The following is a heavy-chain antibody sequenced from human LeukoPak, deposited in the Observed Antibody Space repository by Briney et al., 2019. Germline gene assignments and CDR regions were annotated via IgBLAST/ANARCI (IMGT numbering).Heavy chain of an antibody. CDR1: GFTFIYYS. CDR2: ITLSSNYI. J-gene: IGHJ4*02. Sequence: KTGGSLRLSCAPSGFTFIYYSMHWFRQAPGKGLEWVASITLSSNYISYADSLKGRVTISRDNAKSSLYLQMSSLRAEDTAVYYCTRWADYGDNFDYWGQGSLVIVSS. V-gene: IGHV3-21*01. D-gene: IGHD4-17*01. CDR3: TRWADYGDNFDY.